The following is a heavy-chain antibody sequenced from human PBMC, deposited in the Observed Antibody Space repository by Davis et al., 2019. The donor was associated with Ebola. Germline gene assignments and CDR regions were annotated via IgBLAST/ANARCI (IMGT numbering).Heavy chain of an antibody. D-gene: IGHD3-10*01. CDR3: ARDGAFSGFREYYYGMDV. V-gene: IGHV1-69*04. CDR1: GGTFSSYA. Sequence: SVKVSCKASGGTFSSYAISWVRKAPGQGLEWMGRIIPILGIANYAQKFPGRVTITADKSTSTAYMELRRLRSDDTAVYYCARDGAFSGFREYYYGMDVWGQGTTVTVSS. J-gene: IGHJ6*02. CDR2: IIPILGIA.